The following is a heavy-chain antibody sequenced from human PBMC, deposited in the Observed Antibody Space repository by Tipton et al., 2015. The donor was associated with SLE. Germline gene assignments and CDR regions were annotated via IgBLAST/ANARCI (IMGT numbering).Heavy chain of an antibody. CDR2: IYSGGSST. V-gene: IGHV3-23*03. CDR1: GFTFSSYA. D-gene: IGHD5-18*01. Sequence: SLRLSCAASGFTFSSYAMSWVRQAPGKGLKWVSVIYSGGSSTYYADSVKGRFTISRDNSKNTLYLQMNSLRAEDTAVYYCAHDGGRGYSYGYGYWGQGTLVTVSS. CDR3: AHDGGRGYSYGYGY. J-gene: IGHJ4*02.